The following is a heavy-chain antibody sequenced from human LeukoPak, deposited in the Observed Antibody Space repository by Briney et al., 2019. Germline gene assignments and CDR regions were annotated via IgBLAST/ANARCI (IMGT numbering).Heavy chain of an antibody. D-gene: IGHD6-13*01. V-gene: IGHV4-30-2*01. J-gene: IGHJ4*02. CDR2: IYHSGST. CDR1: GGSISSGGYY. Sequence: PSETLSLTCTVSGGSISSGGYYWSWIRQPPGKGLEWIGYIYHSGSTYYNPSLKSRVTISVDTSKNQFSLKLSSVTAADTAVYYCARATGIAAAGTIDYWGQGTLVTVSS. CDR3: ARATGIAAAGTIDY.